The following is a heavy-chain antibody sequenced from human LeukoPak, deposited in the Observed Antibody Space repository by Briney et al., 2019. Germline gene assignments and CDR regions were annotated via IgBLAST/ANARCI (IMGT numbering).Heavy chain of an antibody. Sequence: ASVKVSCKASGCTFTSYYMHWVRQAPGQGLEWMGIINPSGGSTSYAQKFQGRVTMTRNMSTSTVYMELSSLRSEDTAVYYCARDPERVATILPYFDYWGQGTLVTVSS. V-gene: IGHV1-46*01. J-gene: IGHJ4*02. D-gene: IGHD5-12*01. CDR1: GCTFTSYY. CDR3: ARDPERVATILPYFDY. CDR2: INPSGGST.